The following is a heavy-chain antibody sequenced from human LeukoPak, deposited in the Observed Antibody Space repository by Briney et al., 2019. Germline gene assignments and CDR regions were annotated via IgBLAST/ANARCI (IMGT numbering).Heavy chain of an antibody. Sequence: GGSLRLSCAASGFTFSSYAMHWVRQAPGKGPEWVAVISYDGSNKYYADSVKGRFTISRDNSKNTLYLQMNSLRAEDTAVYYCARDNLDALGYCSGGSCWNYYYYYMDVWGKGTTVTVSS. CDR1: GFTFSSYA. V-gene: IGHV3-30-3*01. D-gene: IGHD2-15*01. CDR2: ISYDGSNK. CDR3: ARDNLDALGYCSGGSCWNYYYYYMDV. J-gene: IGHJ6*03.